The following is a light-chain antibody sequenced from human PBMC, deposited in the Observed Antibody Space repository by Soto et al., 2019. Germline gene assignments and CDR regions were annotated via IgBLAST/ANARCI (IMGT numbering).Light chain of an antibody. CDR2: DAS. V-gene: IGKV3-11*01. CDR3: QQYGTSPWT. Sequence: EIVLTQSPATLSLSPGARAPLSCRASQSVSSYLAWYQQKPGQAPRLLIYDASNRATGIPARFSGSGSGTDFTLTISSLEPEDFAIYFCQQYGTSPWTFGQGTKVDI. CDR1: QSVSSY. J-gene: IGKJ1*01.